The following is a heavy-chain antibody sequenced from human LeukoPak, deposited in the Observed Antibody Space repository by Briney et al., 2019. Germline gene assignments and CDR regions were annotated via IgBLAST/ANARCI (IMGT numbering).Heavy chain of an antibody. CDR2: IIPILGIA. CDR1: GGTFTSYA. CDR3: ARYDNGVTIFGVVT. Sequence: SVTVSCKASGGTFTSYAISWVRQAPGQGLEWMGRIIPILGIANYAQKFQGRVTITADKSTSTAYMELSSLRSEDTAVYYCARYDNGVTIFGVVTWGQGTLVTVSS. J-gene: IGHJ4*02. V-gene: IGHV1-69*04. D-gene: IGHD3-3*01.